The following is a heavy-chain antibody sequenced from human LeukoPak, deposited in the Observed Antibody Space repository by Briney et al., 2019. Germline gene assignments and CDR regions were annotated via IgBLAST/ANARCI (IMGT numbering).Heavy chain of an antibody. CDR3: ARDAVTMVRRTNYYYYMDV. CDR2: INPNSGGT. D-gene: IGHD3-10*01. Sequence: ASVRVSCKASGYTFTDFYVHWVRQAPGQGLEWMGWINPNSGGTNYAQKFQGRVTMTRDTSISTAYMELSRLRSDDTAVYYCARDAVTMVRRTNYYYYMDVWGKGTTVTISS. J-gene: IGHJ6*03. CDR1: GYTFTDFY. V-gene: IGHV1-2*02.